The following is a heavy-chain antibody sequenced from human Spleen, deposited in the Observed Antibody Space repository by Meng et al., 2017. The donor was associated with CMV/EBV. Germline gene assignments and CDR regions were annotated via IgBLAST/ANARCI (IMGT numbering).Heavy chain of an antibody. CDR3: ARIEGTGTIDY. CDR1: GGSISSYY. Sequence: GSLRLSCTVSGGSISSYYWSWIRQPPGKGLEWIGYIYYSGSTNYNPSLKSRVTISVDTSKNQFSLKLSSVTAADSAVYYCARIEGTGTIDYWGQGTLVTVSS. D-gene: IGHD1-1*01. V-gene: IGHV4-59*01. J-gene: IGHJ4*02. CDR2: IYYSGST.